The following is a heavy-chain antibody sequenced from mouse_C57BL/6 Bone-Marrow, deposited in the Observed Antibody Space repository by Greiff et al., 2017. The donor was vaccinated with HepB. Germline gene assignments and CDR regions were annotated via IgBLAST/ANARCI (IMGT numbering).Heavy chain of an antibody. CDR3: ARRVLFL. J-gene: IGHJ3*01. Sequence: QVQLKESGPELVKPGASVKLSCKASGYTFTSYDINWVKQRPGQGLEWIGWIYPRAGSSKSNEKFKGKATLTVDNSSSTAYMEHHSLTSEDAAVYFCARRVLFLGGRGTLVTVSA. CDR2: IYPRAGSS. CDR1: GYTFTSYD. D-gene: IGHD2-3*01. V-gene: IGHV1-85*01.